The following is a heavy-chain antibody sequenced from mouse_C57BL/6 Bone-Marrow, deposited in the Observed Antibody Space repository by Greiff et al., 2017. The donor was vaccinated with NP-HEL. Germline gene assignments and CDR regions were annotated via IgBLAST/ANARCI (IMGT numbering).Heavy chain of an antibody. D-gene: IGHD2-1*01. CDR1: GYAFSSSW. CDR2: IYPGDGDT. Sequence: LQESGPELVKPGASVKISCKASGYAFSSSWMNWVKQRPGKGLEWIGRIYPGDGDTNYNGKFKGKATLTADKSSSTAYRQLSSLTSEDSAVYFCAREGAYGKGAMDYWGQGTSVTVSS. V-gene: IGHV1-82*01. CDR3: AREGAYGKGAMDY. J-gene: IGHJ4*01.